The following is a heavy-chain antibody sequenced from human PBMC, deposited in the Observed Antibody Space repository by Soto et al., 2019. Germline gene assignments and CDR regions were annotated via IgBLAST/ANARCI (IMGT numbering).Heavy chain of an antibody. CDR1: GGSFSGYY. D-gene: IGHD6-13*01. Sequence: SETLSLTCAVYGGSFSGYYWSWIRQPPGKGLEWIGEINHSGSTNYNPSLKSRVTISVDTSKNQFSLKLSSVTAADTAVYYCATVTGYSSSWYGISWFAPWGQGTLVTVSS. CDR3: ATVTGYSSSWYGISWFAP. J-gene: IGHJ5*02. CDR2: INHSGST. V-gene: IGHV4-34*01.